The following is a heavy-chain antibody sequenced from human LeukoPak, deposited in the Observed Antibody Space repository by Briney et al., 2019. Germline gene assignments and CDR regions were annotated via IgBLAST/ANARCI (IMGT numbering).Heavy chain of an antibody. V-gene: IGHV3-48*03. CDR1: GFTFSSYE. CDR2: IISSGITI. Sequence: PRGSLRLSCAASGFTFSSYEMNWVRQAPGKGLEWVSYIISSGITIYYAHSVKGRFTISRDNAKNSLYLQMNSLRAEDTAVYYCAREDDSSGYYPHWGQGTLVTVSS. D-gene: IGHD3-22*01. J-gene: IGHJ4*02. CDR3: AREDDSSGYYPH.